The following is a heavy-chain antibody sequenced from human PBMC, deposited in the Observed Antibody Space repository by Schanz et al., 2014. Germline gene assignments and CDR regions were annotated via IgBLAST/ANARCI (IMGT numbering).Heavy chain of an antibody. CDR3: ARDRDQWDGNYLDY. CDR1: GYTFTRSV. CDR2: IGGSDGNT. D-gene: IGHD1-26*01. Sequence: QVQLVQSGGEVKTPGASVKVSCKASGYTFTRSVISWVRQAPGQGLEWMGWIGGSDGNTNLAQKFQGRVTMTTDTSTSTVYMELRSLTSDDSAVYYCARDRDQWDGNYLDYWGQGTTVTVSS. J-gene: IGHJ4*03. V-gene: IGHV1-18*01.